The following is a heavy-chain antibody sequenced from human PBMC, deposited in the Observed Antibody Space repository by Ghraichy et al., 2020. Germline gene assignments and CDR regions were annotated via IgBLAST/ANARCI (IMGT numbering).Heavy chain of an antibody. J-gene: IGHJ4*01. D-gene: IGHD1-7*01. V-gene: IGHV1-46*03. CDR3: ARVVNWSYND. CDR1: GYTFTSHY. Sequence: ASVKVSCKASGYTFTSHYMHWVRQAPGQGLEWVGLFNPGGGDTNYAQKFQGRVTMTRDTSTSTVFMELSGLTSDDTAVYFCARVVNWSYNDWGHGTLVTVSS. CDR2: FNPGGGDT.